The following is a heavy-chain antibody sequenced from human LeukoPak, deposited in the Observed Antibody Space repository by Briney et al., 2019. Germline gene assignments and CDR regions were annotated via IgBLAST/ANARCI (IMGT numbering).Heavy chain of an antibody. J-gene: IGHJ4*02. CDR3: ARFGGSHFDY. V-gene: IGHV4-30-2*01. CDR2: IYHSGST. CDR1: GGSISSGGYS. Sequence: SETLSLTCTVSGGSISSGGYSWRWIRQPPGKGLEWIGYIYHSGSTYYNPSLKSRVTISVDRSKNQFSLKLSSVTAADTAVYYCARFGGSHFDYWGQGTLVTVSS. D-gene: IGHD2-15*01.